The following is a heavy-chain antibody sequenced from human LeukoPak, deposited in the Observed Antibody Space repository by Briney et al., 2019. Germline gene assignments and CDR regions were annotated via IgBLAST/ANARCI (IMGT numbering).Heavy chain of an antibody. CDR3: ARETTYYYGSGSYYNVRFDY. Sequence: PGGSLRLSCGASGFTFSDYYMSWIRQAPGKGLEWVSYISTTATTIYYADSVKGRFTISRDNAKNSLYLQMNSLRADDTAVYYCARETTYYYGSGSYYNVRFDYWGQGTLVTVSS. D-gene: IGHD3-10*01. V-gene: IGHV3-11*01. J-gene: IGHJ4*02. CDR1: GFTFSDYY. CDR2: ISTTATTI.